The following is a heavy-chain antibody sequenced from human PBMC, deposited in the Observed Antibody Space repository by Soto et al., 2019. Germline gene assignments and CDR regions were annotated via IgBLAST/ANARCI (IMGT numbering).Heavy chain of an antibody. J-gene: IGHJ3*02. D-gene: IGHD1-1*01. CDR2: MSHSGGT. CDR3: ARVERGTATTVVDDFDI. V-gene: IGHV4-61*01. CDR1: GGVVSSGIYY. Sequence: SETLSTTFPGFGGVVSSGIYYWSWIRHPPGKGLEWIGEMSHSGGTHFNPSLKSRVTISVDTSKNQFSLKMSSVTAADTALYYCARVERGTATTVVDDFDIWGPGTMVT.